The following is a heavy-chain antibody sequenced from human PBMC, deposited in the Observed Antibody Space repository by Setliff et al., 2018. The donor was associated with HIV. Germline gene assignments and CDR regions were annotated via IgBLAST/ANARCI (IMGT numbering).Heavy chain of an antibody. Sequence: TSETLSLTCTVSGASISSSSHHWAWIRQPPGKGLEYIGNIYYTGSTHHNPSLESRVATSVDTSKTQFSLKLSSVTAADTAVYYCARASHMTPGNLLHSTGPYYSYYMDVWGRGTTVTVSS. CDR2: IYYTGST. CDR3: ARASHMTPGNLLHSTGPYYSYYMDV. CDR1: GASISSSSHH. D-gene: IGHD4-4*01. V-gene: IGHV4-39*01. J-gene: IGHJ6*03.